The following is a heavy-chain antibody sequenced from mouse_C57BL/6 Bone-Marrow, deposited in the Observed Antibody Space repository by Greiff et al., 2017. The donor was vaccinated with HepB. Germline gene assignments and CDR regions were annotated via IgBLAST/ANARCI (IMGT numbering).Heavy chain of an antibody. CDR3: ARDGLMYYYGSSREALFEY. V-gene: IGHV5-4*01. D-gene: IGHD1-1*01. CDR1: GFTFSSYA. CDR2: ISDGGSYT. Sequence: EVQLVESGGGLVKPGGSLKLSCAASGFTFSSYAMSWVRQTPEKRLEWVATISDGGSYTYYPDNVKGRFTISRDNAKNNLYLQMSNLKSEDTAMYYGARDGLMYYYGSSREALFEYRGQGTTLTVAS. J-gene: IGHJ2*01.